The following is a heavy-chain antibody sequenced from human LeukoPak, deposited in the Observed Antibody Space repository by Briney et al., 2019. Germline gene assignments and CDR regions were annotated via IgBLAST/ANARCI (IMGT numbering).Heavy chain of an antibody. D-gene: IGHD3-22*01. CDR1: GFTFSSYS. CDR3: ARDHDSSGYFTHDFDY. Sequence: GGSLGLSCAASGFTFSSYSMNWVRQAPGKGLEWVSSISSSSSYIYYADSVKGRFTISRDNAKNSLYLQMNSLRAEDTAVYYCARDHDSSGYFTHDFDYWGQGTLVTVSS. J-gene: IGHJ4*02. V-gene: IGHV3-21*01. CDR2: ISSSSSYI.